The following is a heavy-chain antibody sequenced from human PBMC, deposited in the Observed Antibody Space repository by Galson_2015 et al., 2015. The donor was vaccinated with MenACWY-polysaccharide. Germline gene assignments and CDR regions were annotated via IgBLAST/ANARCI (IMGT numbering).Heavy chain of an antibody. CDR3: AKDPGSNGDYFDY. CDR1: GFTFSSYA. V-gene: IGHV3-23*01. D-gene: IGHD2-8*01. CDR2: IRGSGGST. J-gene: IGHJ4*02. Sequence: SLRLSCAASGFTFSSYAMSWVRQAPGKGLEWVSAIRGSGGSTYYADSVKGRFTISRDNSKNTLYLQMNSLRAEDTAVYYCAKDPGSNGDYFDYWCPRTLFTVSS.